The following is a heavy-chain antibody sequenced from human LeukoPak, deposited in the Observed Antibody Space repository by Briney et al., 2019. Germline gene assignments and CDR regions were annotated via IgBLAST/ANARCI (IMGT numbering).Heavy chain of an antibody. J-gene: IGHJ2*01. D-gene: IGHD4-17*01. V-gene: IGHV4-34*01. CDR2: INHSGST. CDR1: GGSFSAFY. CDR3: ARGGGDYVNWYFDL. Sequence: SETLSLTCAVYGGSFSAFYWNWIRQPPGKGLEWIGEINHSGSTNYNPSLKSRVTMSVDTSKNQFSLKLTSVTAADTAVYYCARGGGDYVNWYFDLWGHGTLVTVSS.